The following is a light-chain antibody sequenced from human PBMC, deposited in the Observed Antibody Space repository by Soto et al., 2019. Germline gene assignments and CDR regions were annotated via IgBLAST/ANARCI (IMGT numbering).Light chain of an antibody. Sequence: QSVLTQPRSVSGSPGQSVTISCTGTSSDVGGYNYVSWYQQHPGKAPKLMIYDVSKRPSGVPDRFSGSKSGNTASLTISGLQAEDEADYYCCSYAGSYGDVFGTGNKVTVL. J-gene: IGLJ1*01. CDR2: DVS. CDR1: SSDVGGYNY. CDR3: CSYAGSYGDV. V-gene: IGLV2-11*01.